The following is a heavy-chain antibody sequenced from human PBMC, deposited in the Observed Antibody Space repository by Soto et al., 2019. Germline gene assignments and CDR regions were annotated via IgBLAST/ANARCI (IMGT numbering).Heavy chain of an antibody. J-gene: IGHJ6*02. CDR3: ASKDNYYDSSGRTYGMDV. CDR2: IIPIFGTA. CDR1: GGTFSSYA. V-gene: IGHV1-69*12. Sequence: QVQLVQSGAEVKKPGSSVKVSCKASGGTFSSYAISWVRQAPGQGLEWMGGIIPIFGTANYAQKFQGRVTITADESTSTAYMELSSLRSEDTAVYYCASKDNYYDSSGRTYGMDVRGQGTTVTVSS. D-gene: IGHD3-22*01.